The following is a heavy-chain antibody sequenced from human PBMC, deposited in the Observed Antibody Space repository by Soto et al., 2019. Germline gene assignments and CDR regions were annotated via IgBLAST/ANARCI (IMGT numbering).Heavy chain of an antibody. CDR1: GGSISSGGYY. Sequence: QVQLQESGPGLVKPSQTLSLTCTVSGGSISSGGYYWSWIRQHPGKGLEWIGYIYYSGSTYYNPSLKSRVTISVDTSKNQFSLKLSSVTAADTAVYYCARDLRYYGSGSPNYYYYMDVWGKGTTVTVSS. V-gene: IGHV4-31*03. CDR2: IYYSGST. J-gene: IGHJ6*03. D-gene: IGHD3-10*01. CDR3: ARDLRYYGSGSPNYYYYMDV.